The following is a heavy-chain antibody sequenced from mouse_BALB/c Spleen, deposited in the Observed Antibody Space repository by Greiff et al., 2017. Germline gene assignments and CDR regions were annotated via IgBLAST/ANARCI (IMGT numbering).Heavy chain of an antibody. J-gene: IGHJ3*01. Sequence: QVQLQQSGAELVRPGASVTLSCKASGYTFTDYEMHWVKQTPVHGLEWIGAIDPETGGTAYNQKFKGKATLTADKSSSTAYMELRSLTSEDSAVYYCTRGTGWLPFAYWGQGTLVTVSA. CDR1: GYTFTDYE. CDR3: TRGTGWLPFAY. D-gene: IGHD2-3*01. V-gene: IGHV1-15*01. CDR2: IDPETGGT.